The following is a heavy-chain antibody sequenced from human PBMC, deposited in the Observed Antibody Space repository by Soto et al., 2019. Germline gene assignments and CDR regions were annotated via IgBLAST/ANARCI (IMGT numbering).Heavy chain of an antibody. V-gene: IGHV5-51*01. CDR2: IYPGDSDT. J-gene: IGHJ4*02. CDR3: ARRKAYYYDSSGYYFDY. Sequence: PGESLKISCKGSGYSFTSYWIGWVRQMPGKGLEWMGIIYPGDSDTRYSPSFQGQVTISADKSISTAYLQWSSLKASDTAMYYCARRKAYYYDSSGYYFDYCGQGTLVTVSS. D-gene: IGHD3-22*01. CDR1: GYSFTSYW.